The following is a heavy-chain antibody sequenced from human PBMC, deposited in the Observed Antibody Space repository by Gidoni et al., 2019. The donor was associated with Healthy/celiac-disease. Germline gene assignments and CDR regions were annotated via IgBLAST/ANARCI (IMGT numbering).Heavy chain of an antibody. Sequence: QVQLVQSGAEVKKPGASVTVSCKASGYTFTSYYMHWVRQAPGQGLEWMGIINPSGGSTSYAQKFQGRVTMTRDTSTSTVYMELSSLRSEDTAVYYCARDSPNYYYYYGMDVWGQGTTVTVSS. J-gene: IGHJ6*02. V-gene: IGHV1-46*01. CDR3: ARDSPNYYYYYGMDV. CDR1: GYTFTSYY. CDR2: INPSGGST.